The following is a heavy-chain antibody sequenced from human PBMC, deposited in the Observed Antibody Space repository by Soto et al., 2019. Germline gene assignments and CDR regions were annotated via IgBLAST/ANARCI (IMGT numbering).Heavy chain of an antibody. J-gene: IGHJ4*02. V-gene: IGHV3-23*01. D-gene: IGHD3-16*01. CDR1: GFTFSSYA. Sequence: EVQLLESGGGLVQPGGSLRLSCAASGFTFSSYAMSWVRQAPGKGLEWVSAISGSGGSTYYADSVKGRFTISRDNSKNTLSLEMSSLRAEDTAVYYCAKDLGVTRLIPMACDYWGQGTLVTVSS. CDR3: AKDLGVTRLIPMACDY. CDR2: ISGSGGST.